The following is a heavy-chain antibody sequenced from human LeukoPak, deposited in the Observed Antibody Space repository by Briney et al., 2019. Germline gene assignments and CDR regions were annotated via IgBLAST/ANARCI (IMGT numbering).Heavy chain of an antibody. D-gene: IGHD3-9*01. Sequence: GALRLSCAASRISISDYYMSWIRQAPGKGLEWVSCISSSGDTINYAESVKGRFTISRDNARNSLHLQMNSLRVEDTAVYYCVVQAGLTYYDISFDAWGQGTLVTVSS. CDR2: ISSSGDTI. CDR1: RISISDYY. V-gene: IGHV3-11*01. CDR3: VVQAGLTYYDISFDA. J-gene: IGHJ5*02.